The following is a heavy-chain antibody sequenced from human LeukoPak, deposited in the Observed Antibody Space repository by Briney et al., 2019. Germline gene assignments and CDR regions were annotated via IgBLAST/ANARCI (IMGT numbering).Heavy chain of an antibody. V-gene: IGHV1-2*02. D-gene: IGHD2-21*02. Sequence: ASVKVSCKASGYTFTGYYMHWVRQAPGQGLEWMGWINPNSGGTNYAQKFKGRVSMSRDTYISTDYMELSRLRSDDTAVYYCARDAGSVGDWYYFDYWGQGTLVTVSS. CDR3: ARDAGSVGDWYYFDY. J-gene: IGHJ4*02. CDR2: INPNSGGT. CDR1: GYTFTGYY.